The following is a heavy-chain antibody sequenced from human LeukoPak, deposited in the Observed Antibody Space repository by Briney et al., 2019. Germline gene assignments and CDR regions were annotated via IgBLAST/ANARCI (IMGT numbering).Heavy chain of an antibody. V-gene: IGHV1-2*02. J-gene: IGHJ6*03. Sequence: ASVKVSCKASGYYFTGYYMHWVRQAPGQGLEWMGWINPNSGATNYAQKFQGRVTMTRDTSISTAYMELSRLTSDDTAVYYCASPLQRLDDLPYYMDVWGTGTTVSVSS. CDR1: GYYFTGYY. CDR2: INPNSGAT. D-gene: IGHD6-25*01. CDR3: ASPLQRLDDLPYYMDV.